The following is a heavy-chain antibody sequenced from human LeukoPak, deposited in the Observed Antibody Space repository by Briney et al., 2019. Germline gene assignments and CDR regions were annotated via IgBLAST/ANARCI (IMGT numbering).Heavy chain of an antibody. Sequence: SETLSLTCTVSGGSITTSGFYYSWIRQPPGKGLEWLGYIYQSGGTYYDPSLKSRISISIDRPKNQFSLKMNSVSAADTAVYYCASGTNPLYTWQHEGFDYWGQGALIAVSS. CDR3: ASGTNPLYTWQHEGFDY. CDR2: IYQSGGT. V-gene: IGHV4-30-2*01. CDR1: GGSITTSGFY. J-gene: IGHJ4*02. D-gene: IGHD1-1*01.